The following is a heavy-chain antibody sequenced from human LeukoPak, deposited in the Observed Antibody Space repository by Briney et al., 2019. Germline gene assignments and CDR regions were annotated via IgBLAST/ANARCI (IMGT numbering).Heavy chain of an antibody. Sequence: GGSLRLSCAASGFTFSSYAMSWVRQAPGKGLEWASAISGSGGSTYYADSVKGRFTISRDNSKSTLFLQMNSLRAEDTAVYYCAKDPRVGSRVATPCHWGQGTLVTVSS. CDR2: ISGSGGST. J-gene: IGHJ4*02. CDR3: AKDPRVGSRVATPCH. D-gene: IGHD5-24*01. V-gene: IGHV3-23*01. CDR1: GFTFSSYA.